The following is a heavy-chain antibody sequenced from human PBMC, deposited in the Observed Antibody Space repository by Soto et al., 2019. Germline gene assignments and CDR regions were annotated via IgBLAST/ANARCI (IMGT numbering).Heavy chain of an antibody. D-gene: IGHD3-10*01. CDR3: ARGTMLRGPGYYYAMDA. CDR2: IYYSGSS. CDR1: GDSISRNGYF. J-gene: IGHJ6*02. V-gene: IGHV4-31*03. Sequence: PSETLSLTCTVSGDSISRNGYFWTWIRQHPGKGLEWIGYIYYSGSSYYNPSLKSRVIISVDTSKNHFSLNLTAVTAADTAVYYCARGTMLRGPGYYYAMDAWGQGTTVTVSS.